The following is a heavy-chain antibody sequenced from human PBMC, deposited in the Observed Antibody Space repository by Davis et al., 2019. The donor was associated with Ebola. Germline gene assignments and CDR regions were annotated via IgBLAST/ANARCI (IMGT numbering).Heavy chain of an antibody. J-gene: IGHJ6*02. CDR3: AKDRVEATGTHHYYGMDV. V-gene: IGHV3-9*01. Sequence: PGGSLRLSCAASGFTFDDYAMHWVRQGPGKGLEWVSGISWNSGTIGYADSVKGRFTISRDNANNSLYLQMNSLRAEDTALYYCAKDRVEATGTHHYYGMDVWGQGTTVTVSS. CDR1: GFTFDDYA. D-gene: IGHD3-9*01. CDR2: ISWNSGTI.